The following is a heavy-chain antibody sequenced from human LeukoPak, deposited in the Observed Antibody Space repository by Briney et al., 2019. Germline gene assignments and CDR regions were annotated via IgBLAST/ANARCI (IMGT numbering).Heavy chain of an antibody. CDR2: IYSGGST. V-gene: IGHV3-53*01. Sequence: GGSLRLSCAASGFTVSSNYMSWVRQAPGKGLEWVSVIYSGGSTYYADSVKGRFTISRDNSKNTLYLQMNSLRAEDTAVYYCAKDSSSTSPNWFDPWGQGTLVTVSS. D-gene: IGHD2-2*01. CDR3: AKDSSSTSPNWFDP. J-gene: IGHJ5*02. CDR1: GFTVSSNY.